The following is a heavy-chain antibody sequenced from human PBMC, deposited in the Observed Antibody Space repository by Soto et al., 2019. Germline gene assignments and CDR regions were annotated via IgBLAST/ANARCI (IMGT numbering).Heavy chain of an antibody. V-gene: IGHV4-61*01. D-gene: IGHD3-10*01. CDR2: IYYSGST. Sequence: QVQLQESGPGLVKPSETLSLTCTVSGGSVSSGSYYWSWIRQPPGKGVEWIGNIYYSGSTNYNPSLKRRVAIPVDSSKNQLSLKLRSVSAADTAVYYCARDIGYYGALDYWGQGTLVTVSS. J-gene: IGHJ4*02. CDR1: GGSVSSGSYY. CDR3: ARDIGYYGALDY.